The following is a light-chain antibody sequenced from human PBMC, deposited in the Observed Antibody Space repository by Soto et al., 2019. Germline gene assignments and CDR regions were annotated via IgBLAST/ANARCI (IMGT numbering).Light chain of an antibody. V-gene: IGKV1-39*01. CDR1: QSISTY. CDR3: QQTFSIPFT. Sequence: DIQMTPSPPSLSASVGDKVTITCRASQSISTYLNWYQKKPGKAPKLLIYAASSVQNGVPSRFSGSGSGTDFTLTITSLQPEDFGTYYCQQTFSIPFTFGPGNTVDIK. J-gene: IGKJ3*01. CDR2: AAS.